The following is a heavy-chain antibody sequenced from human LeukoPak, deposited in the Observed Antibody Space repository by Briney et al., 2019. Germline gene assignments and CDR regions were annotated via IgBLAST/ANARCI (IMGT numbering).Heavy chain of an antibody. Sequence: GGSLRLSCAASGFTFSSYWMHWVRQAPGKGPEWVANIKQDGSETYYVDSVKGRFTISRDNAKNSLFLQMNSLRAEDTAVYYCGRAMDVWGQGTTVTVSS. CDR1: GFTFSSYW. CDR2: IKQDGSET. CDR3: GRAMDV. J-gene: IGHJ6*02. V-gene: IGHV3-7*03.